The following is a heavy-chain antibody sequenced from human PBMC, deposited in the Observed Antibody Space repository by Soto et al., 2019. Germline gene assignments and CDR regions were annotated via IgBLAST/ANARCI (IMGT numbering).Heavy chain of an antibody. V-gene: IGHV4-59*01. Sequence: SETLSLTCSVSGVSISSDYWSWIRQPPGKGLEWIGYMYYSGRTEYDPSLKSRVTISVDTSKNQFSLKLSSVTAADTAVYYCGRALGGDYMDVWGKGTTVTVSS. J-gene: IGHJ6*03. D-gene: IGHD2-21*01. CDR2: MYYSGRT. CDR3: GRALGGDYMDV. CDR1: GVSISSDY.